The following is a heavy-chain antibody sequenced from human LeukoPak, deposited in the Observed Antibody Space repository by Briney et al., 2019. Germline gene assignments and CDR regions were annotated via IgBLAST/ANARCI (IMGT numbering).Heavy chain of an antibody. J-gene: IGHJ3*02. CDR3: ARAAAGLSAFDI. V-gene: IGHV3-11*06. Sequence: GGSLRLSCAASGFTFSDYYMSWICQAPGKGLEWVSYISSSSSYTNYADSVKGRFTISRDNAKNSLYLQMNSLRAEDTAVYYCARAAAGLSAFDIWGQGTMVTVSS. CDR1: GFTFSDYY. D-gene: IGHD6-13*01. CDR2: ISSSSSYT.